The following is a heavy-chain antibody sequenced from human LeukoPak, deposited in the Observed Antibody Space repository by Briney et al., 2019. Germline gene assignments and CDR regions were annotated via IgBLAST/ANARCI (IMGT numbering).Heavy chain of an antibody. CDR1: GYTFTGYY. CDR3: ARGKDTAMVFDY. CDR2: INPNSGGT. D-gene: IGHD5-18*01. Sequence: ASVKVSCKASGYTFTGYYMHWVRQAPGQGLEWMGWINPNSGGTNYAQKFQGRVTMTRDTSISTAYMELSSLRSEDTAVYYCARGKDTAMVFDYWGQGTLVTVSS. V-gene: IGHV1-2*02. J-gene: IGHJ4*02.